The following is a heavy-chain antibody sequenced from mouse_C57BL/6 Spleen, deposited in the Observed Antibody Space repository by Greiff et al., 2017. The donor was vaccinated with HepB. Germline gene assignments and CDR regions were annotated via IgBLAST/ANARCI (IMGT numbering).Heavy chain of an antibody. V-gene: IGHV1-81*01. J-gene: IGHJ1*03. CDR3: ARITTVVPPWYFDV. Sequence: QVQLQQSGAELARPGASVKLSCKASGYTFTSYGISWVKQRTGQGLEWIGEIYPRSGNTYHNEKFKGKATLTADKSSSTAYMELRSLTSEDSAVYFCARITTVVPPWYFDVWGTGTTVTVSS. D-gene: IGHD1-1*01. CDR1: GYTFTSYG. CDR2: IYPRSGNT.